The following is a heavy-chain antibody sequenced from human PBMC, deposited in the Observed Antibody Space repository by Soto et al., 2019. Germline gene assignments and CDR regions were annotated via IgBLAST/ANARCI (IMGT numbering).Heavy chain of an antibody. CDR3: ARGPPSGSVSLTPRS. CDR2: ISGQIAKT. V-gene: IGHV1-18*04. J-gene: IGHJ5*02. Sequence: QVQLVQSGPEVKKPGASVKVSCKASGYSFHNFGIIWVRQAPGQGLEWMGWISGQIAKTNYAQKFQGKVTMTTDTSTSTAYMELNTLTSDDTAMYYCARGPPSGSVSLTPRSWGQGTLVTVSS. CDR1: GYSFHNFG. D-gene: IGHD1-26*01.